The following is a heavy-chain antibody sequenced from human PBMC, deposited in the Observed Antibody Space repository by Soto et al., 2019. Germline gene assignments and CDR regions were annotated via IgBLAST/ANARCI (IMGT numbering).Heavy chain of an antibody. D-gene: IGHD6-19*01. CDR1: GFTFDDYA. Sequence: PGGSLRLSCAASGFTFDDYAMHWVRQAPGKGLEWVSGISWNSGSIGYADSVKGRFTISRDNAKNSLSLQMNSLRAEDTSWYYHEKDIAGAADTNYFDYWGQGTLVTVSS. V-gene: IGHV3-9*01. CDR2: ISWNSGSI. J-gene: IGHJ4*02. CDR3: EKDIAGAADTNYFDY.